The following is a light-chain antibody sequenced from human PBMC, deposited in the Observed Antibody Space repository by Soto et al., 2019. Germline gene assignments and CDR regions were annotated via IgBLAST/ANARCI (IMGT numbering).Light chain of an antibody. J-gene: IGKJ2*01. CDR1: QSIRTW. CDR3: QQYNSYST. CDR2: DAS. V-gene: IGKV1-5*01. Sequence: IEITQSPSTLSASVGDRVTITCRASQSIRTWLAWYRQRPGKAPKFLIYDASSLESGDPSRFSGSGSGTEFTLTISSLQPDDFATYYCQQYNSYSTFGQGTKVDIK.